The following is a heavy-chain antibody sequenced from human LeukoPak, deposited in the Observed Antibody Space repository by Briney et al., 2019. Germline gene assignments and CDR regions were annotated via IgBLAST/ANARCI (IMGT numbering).Heavy chain of an antibody. CDR3: ARANTRVVTAIDWYFDL. CDR2: IYYSGST. D-gene: IGHD2-21*02. V-gene: IGHV4-59*01. Sequence: SSETLSLTCTVSGGSISSYYWSWIRQPPGKGLEWIGYIYYSGSTNYNPSLKSRVTISVDTSKNQFSLKLSSVTAADTAVYYCARANTRVVTAIDWYFDLWGRGTLVTVSS. J-gene: IGHJ2*01. CDR1: GGSISSYY.